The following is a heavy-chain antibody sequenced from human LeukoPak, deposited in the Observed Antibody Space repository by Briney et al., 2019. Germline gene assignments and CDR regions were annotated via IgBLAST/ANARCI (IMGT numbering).Heavy chain of an antibody. CDR1: GFTFRNFA. J-gene: IGHJ4*02. CDR3: ARTNYYDISGYDY. CDR2: ISSGSSYI. V-gene: IGHV3-21*01. Sequence: PGGSLRLSCEVSGFTFRNFAMNWVRQAPGKGLEWVSCISSGSSYIYYADSVKGRFTISRDNAKNSLFLQMNSLRAEDTALYYCARTNYYDISGYDYWGQGTLVTVSS. D-gene: IGHD3-22*01.